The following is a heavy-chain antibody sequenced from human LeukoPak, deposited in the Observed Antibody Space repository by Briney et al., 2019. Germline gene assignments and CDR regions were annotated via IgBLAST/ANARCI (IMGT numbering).Heavy chain of an antibody. V-gene: IGHV1-8*01. J-gene: IGHJ4*02. CDR2: MDLNSGNT. D-gene: IGHD1-26*01. CDR1: VYTFTNYD. CDR3: ARVTGSIDY. Sequence: ASVTDSFKSSVYTFTNYDINWVRQASGQGLEWMGWMDLNSGNTGYAQKFQGRVTMTRNTSISTAYMEPSTLRSEDTAVYYCARVTGSIDYWGQGTLVTVSS.